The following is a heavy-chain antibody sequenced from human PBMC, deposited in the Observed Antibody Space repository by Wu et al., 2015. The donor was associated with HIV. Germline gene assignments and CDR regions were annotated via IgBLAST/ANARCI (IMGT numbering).Heavy chain of an antibody. CDR2: INPSGGST. CDR3: ARDPDYYGSGSPNWFDP. CDR1: GYTFTSYY. Sequence: QVQLVQSGAEVKKPGASVKVSCKASGYTFTSYYMHWVRQAPGQGLEWMGIINPSGGSTSYAQKFQGRVTMTRDTSISTAYMELSRLRSDDTAVYYCARDPDYYGSGSPNWFDPGAREPWSPSPQ. J-gene: IGHJ5*02. D-gene: IGHD3-10*01. V-gene: IGHV1-46*01.